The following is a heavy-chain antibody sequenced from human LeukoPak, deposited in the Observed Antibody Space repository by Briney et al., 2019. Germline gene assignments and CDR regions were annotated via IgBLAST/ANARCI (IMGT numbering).Heavy chain of an antibody. CDR2: INPNSGGT. J-gene: IGHJ4*02. V-gene: IGHV1-2*02. CDR3: AGVLYTPYKLFDF. D-gene: IGHD3-16*01. CDR1: GYTFTGYY. Sequence: GASVKVSCKASGYTFTGYYLHWVRQAPAQGLEWMGWINPNSGGTNYAQKFQGRVTMTRDTSISTAYMELSRLGSDDTAVYYCAGVLYTPYKLFDFWGQGTLVTVSS.